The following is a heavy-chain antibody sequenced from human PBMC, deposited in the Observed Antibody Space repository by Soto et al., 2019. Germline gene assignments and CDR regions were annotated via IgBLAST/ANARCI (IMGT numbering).Heavy chain of an antibody. D-gene: IGHD1-1*01. J-gene: IGHJ4*02. V-gene: IGHV4-31*03. CDR3: ALGKKSKSGGVAY. Sequence: PSETLSLTCTVSGGSISSGGSYGSWIRQHPGKGLEWIGYVYYSGSAYYSPSLKNRVTISVDTSKNQFSLKLSSVTAADTAVYYCALGKKSKSGGVAYLGQGTLVTVSS. CDR1: GGSISSGGSY. CDR2: VYYSGSA.